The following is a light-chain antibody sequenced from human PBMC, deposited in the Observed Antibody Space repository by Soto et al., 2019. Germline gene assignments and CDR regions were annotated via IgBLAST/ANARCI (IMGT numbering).Light chain of an antibody. V-gene: IGKV3-11*01. CDR1: QSIAIY. Sequence: IVLTQSPATLSFSPGERATLSCRASQSIAIYLAWYQQRSGQFHRLLIYDTFNRAPGIPARFSGSGSGKDFTLTFSSLEPEDFAVYYCQQRATWPCTFGQGTTVEIK. CDR3: QQRATWPCT. J-gene: IGKJ1*01. CDR2: DTF.